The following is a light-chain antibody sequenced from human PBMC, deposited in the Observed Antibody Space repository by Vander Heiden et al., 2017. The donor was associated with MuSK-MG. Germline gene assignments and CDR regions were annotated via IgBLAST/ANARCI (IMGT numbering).Light chain of an antibody. CDR3: CADAFSSTVV. V-gene: IGLV2-23*01. CDR2: EGS. Sequence: PGQSITISCTGTSSDVGSYNLVSWYQQHPVKAPKLILYEGSTRPSGVSNRFSGSKSGNTASLTISGLKAEDEADYYCCADAFSSTVVFGGGTTLTVL. J-gene: IGLJ2*01. CDR1: SSDVGSYNL.